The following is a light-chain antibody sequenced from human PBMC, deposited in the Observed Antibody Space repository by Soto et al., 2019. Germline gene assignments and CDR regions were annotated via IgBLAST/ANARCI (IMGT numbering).Light chain of an antibody. Sequence: QSVVTQPPSASGTPGQRVTISCSGSSSNIGSNTVNWYQELPRTAPKLLIYGNNQRPSGVPDRFSGAKSGTSASLGITGLEGEDERDYYCAPWDDSLNGWVFGGGTKLTVL. CDR2: GNN. J-gene: IGLJ3*02. CDR3: APWDDSLNGWV. V-gene: IGLV1-44*01. CDR1: SSNIGSNT.